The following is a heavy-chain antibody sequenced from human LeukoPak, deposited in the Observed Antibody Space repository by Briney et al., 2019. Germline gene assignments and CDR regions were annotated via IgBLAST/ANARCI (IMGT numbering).Heavy chain of an antibody. CDR2: ISSSSSYI. J-gene: IGHJ5*02. V-gene: IGHV3-21*01. Sequence: GGSLRLSCAASGFTFSSYSMNWVRQAPGKGLEWVSSISSSSSYIYYADSGKGRFTISIDNAQNSLYLQMNSLRAEDTAVYYCARREAYSSGWYFWFDPWGQGTLVTVSS. CDR1: GFTFSSYS. CDR3: ARREAYSSGWYFWFDP. D-gene: IGHD6-19*01.